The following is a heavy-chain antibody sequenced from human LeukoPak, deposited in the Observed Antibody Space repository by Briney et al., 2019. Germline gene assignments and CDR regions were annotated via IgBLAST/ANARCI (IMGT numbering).Heavy chain of an antibody. CDR3: ARGGYYDSSGYYSAFDY. Sequence: SETLSLTCTVSGGSISSSSYYWGWIRQPPGKGLEWIGRVVYSGSTYYNPSLKSRVTISVDTSKNQFSLKLSSVTAADTAVYYCARGGYYDSSGYYSAFDYWGQGTLVTVSS. CDR2: VVYSGST. J-gene: IGHJ4*02. D-gene: IGHD3-22*01. CDR1: GGSISSSSYY. V-gene: IGHV4-39*01.